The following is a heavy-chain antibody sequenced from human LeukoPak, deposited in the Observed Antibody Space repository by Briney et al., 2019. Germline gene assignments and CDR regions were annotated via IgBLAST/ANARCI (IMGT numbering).Heavy chain of an antibody. V-gene: IGHV1-69*13. J-gene: IGHJ1*01. CDR3: ARTYYYGSGSSEYFQH. CDR2: IIPIFGTA. D-gene: IGHD3-10*01. CDR1: GGTFSSYA. Sequence: SVRVSCKASGGTFSSYAISWVRQAPGQGLEWMGGIIPIFGTANYAQKFQGRVTITADESTSTAYMELSSLRSEDMAVYYCARTYYYGSGSSEYFQHWGQGTLVTVSS.